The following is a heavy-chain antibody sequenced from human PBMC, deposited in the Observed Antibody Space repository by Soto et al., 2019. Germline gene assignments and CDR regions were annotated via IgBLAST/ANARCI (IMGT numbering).Heavy chain of an antibody. CDR1: GGSISSSSYY. Sequence: TSETLSLTCTVSGGSISSSSYYWGWIRQPPGKGLEWIGSIYYSGSTYYNPSLKSRVTISVDTSRNQFSLKLSSVTATDTAVYYCARLRYSSPWFDPWGQGTLVTVSS. CDR3: ARLRYSSPWFDP. V-gene: IGHV4-39*01. CDR2: IYYSGST. D-gene: IGHD6-19*01. J-gene: IGHJ5*02.